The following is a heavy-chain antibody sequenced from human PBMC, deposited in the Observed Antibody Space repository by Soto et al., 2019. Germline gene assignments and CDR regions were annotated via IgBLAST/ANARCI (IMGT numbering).Heavy chain of an antibody. J-gene: IGHJ4*02. CDR2: ISYDGSNK. V-gene: IGHV3-30*18. D-gene: IGHD4-17*01. Sequence: VAVISYDGSNKYYADSVKGRFTISRDNSKNTLYLQMNSLRAEDTAVYYCAKCPYGDYVWVDYWGQGTLVTVSS. CDR3: AKCPYGDYVWVDY.